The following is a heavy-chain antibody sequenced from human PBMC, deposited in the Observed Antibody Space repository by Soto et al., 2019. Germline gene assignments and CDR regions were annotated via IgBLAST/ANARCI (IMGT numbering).Heavy chain of an antibody. D-gene: IGHD2-2*01. CDR3: ARVIACSSTSCYGEHFDY. CDR1: GGSISSGGYY. CDR2: IYYSGST. Sequence: SETLSLTCTVAGGSISSGGYYWSWIRQHPGKGLEWIGYIYYSGSTYYNPSLKSRVTISVDTSKNQFSLKLSSVTAADTAVYYCARVIACSSTSCYGEHFDYWGQGTRVNVS. J-gene: IGHJ4*02. V-gene: IGHV4-31*03.